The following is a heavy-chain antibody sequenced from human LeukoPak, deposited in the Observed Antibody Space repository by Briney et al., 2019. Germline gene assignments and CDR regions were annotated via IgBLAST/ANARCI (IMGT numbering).Heavy chain of an antibody. V-gene: IGHV3-53*01. J-gene: IGHJ6*02. Sequence: SSYYMSWVRQAPGKGLEWVSVIYSGGSTYYADSVKGLFTISIGNSKNTLYLQMNSLRAEDTAVYYCARAARSGWISYGMDVWGQGTTVTVSS. CDR1: SSYY. CDR3: ARAARSGWISYGMDV. CDR2: IYSGGST. D-gene: IGHD6-19*01.